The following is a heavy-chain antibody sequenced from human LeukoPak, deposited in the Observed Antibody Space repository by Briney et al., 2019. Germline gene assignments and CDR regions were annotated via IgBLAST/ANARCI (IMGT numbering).Heavy chain of an antibody. CDR2: FSNSGST. J-gene: IGHJ4*02. CDR3: ARAGGVHDTPMDLDY. Sequence: PGGSLRLSCAASGLTVSSYMSWIRQPPGKGLEWIGDFSNSGSTNYNPSLKSRVTISVDTSKNQFSLKLTSVTAADTAVYYCARAGGVHDTPMDLDYWGQGTLVTVSS. V-gene: IGHV4-59*02. CDR1: GLTVSSY. D-gene: IGHD5-18*01.